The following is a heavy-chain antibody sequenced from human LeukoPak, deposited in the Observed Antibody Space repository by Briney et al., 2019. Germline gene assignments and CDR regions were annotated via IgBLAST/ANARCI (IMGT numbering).Heavy chain of an antibody. CDR1: GFTFSSYS. J-gene: IGHJ4*02. CDR3: AKDLSSIWFGELSFDY. V-gene: IGHV3-21*04. CDR2: ISSSSSYI. D-gene: IGHD3-10*01. Sequence: GGSLRLSCAASGFTFSSYSMNWVRQAPGKGLEWVSSISSSSSYIYYADSVKGRFTISRDNSKNTLYLQMNSLRAEDTAVYYCAKDLSSIWFGELSFDYWGQGTLVTVSS.